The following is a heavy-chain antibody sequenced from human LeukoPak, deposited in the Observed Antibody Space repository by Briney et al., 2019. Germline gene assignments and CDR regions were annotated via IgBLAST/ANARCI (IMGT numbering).Heavy chain of an antibody. CDR1: GGSISSYH. CDR2: IYNSGST. V-gene: IGHV4-59*08. J-gene: IGHJ4*02. CDR3: ARRNLLGTFDY. Sequence: PSETLSLTCTVSGGSISSYHWSWMRQPPGKGLEWIGYIYNSGSTNYNPSLKSRVTISEDTSKNQFSLKLSSVTAADTAVYYCARRNLLGTFDYWGQGTLVTVSS. D-gene: IGHD3-10*01.